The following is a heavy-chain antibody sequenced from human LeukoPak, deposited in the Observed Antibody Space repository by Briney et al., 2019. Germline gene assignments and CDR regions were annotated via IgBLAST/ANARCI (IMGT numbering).Heavy chain of an antibody. D-gene: IGHD5-18*01. Sequence: GGSLRLSCAASGFTFDDYGMSWVRQAPGKGLEWVSGINWNGGSTGYADSVKGRFTISRDNAKNSLYLQMNSLRAEDTALYYCARDRDGRHSYGSDPPRVYYYYYMDVWGKGTTVTVSS. J-gene: IGHJ6*03. CDR2: INWNGGST. V-gene: IGHV3-20*04. CDR3: ARDRDGRHSYGSDPPRVYYYYYMDV. CDR1: GFTFDDYG.